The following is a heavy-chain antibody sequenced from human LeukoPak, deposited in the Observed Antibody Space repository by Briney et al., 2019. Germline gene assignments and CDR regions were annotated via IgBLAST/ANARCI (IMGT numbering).Heavy chain of an antibody. CDR2: ISSSSSYI. CDR3: AKEAGYFDWLPDYYFDY. D-gene: IGHD3-9*01. Sequence: GGSLRLSCAASGFTFSSYTMNWVRQAPGKGLEWVSSISSSSSYIYYAGSLKGRFTISRDNANNSLYLQMNSLRAEDTAVYYCAKEAGYFDWLPDYYFDYWGQGTLVTVSS. CDR1: GFTFSSYT. J-gene: IGHJ4*02. V-gene: IGHV3-21*01.